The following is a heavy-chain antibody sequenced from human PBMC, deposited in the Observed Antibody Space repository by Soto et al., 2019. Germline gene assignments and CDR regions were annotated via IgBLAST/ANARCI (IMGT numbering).Heavy chain of an antibody. V-gene: IGHV1-69*13. CDR2: IIPIFGTA. J-gene: IGHJ6*02. D-gene: IGHD6-13*01. CDR3: ARDRAAAGTSANYGMDV. Sequence: SVKVSCKASGGTFSSYAISWMRQAPGQGLEWMGGIIPIFGTANYAQKFQGRVTITADESTSTAYMELSSLRSEDTAVYYCARDRAAAGTSANYGMDVWGQGTTVTVSS. CDR1: GGTFSSYA.